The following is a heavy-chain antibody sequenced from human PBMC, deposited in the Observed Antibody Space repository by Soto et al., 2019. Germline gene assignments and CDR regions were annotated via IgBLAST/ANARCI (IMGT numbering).Heavy chain of an antibody. J-gene: IGHJ5*02. D-gene: IGHD3-10*01. CDR2: INPSGGST. CDR1: GYTFTSYY. Sequence: QVQLVQSGAEVKKPGASVKVSCKASGYTFTSYYMHWVRQAPGQGLEWMGIINPSGGSTSYAQKFQGRVTMTRDTSTSTVYMELSSLRSDDTAVYYCARDYYGSGSFTNWFDPWGQGTLVTVSS. V-gene: IGHV1-46*01. CDR3: ARDYYGSGSFTNWFDP.